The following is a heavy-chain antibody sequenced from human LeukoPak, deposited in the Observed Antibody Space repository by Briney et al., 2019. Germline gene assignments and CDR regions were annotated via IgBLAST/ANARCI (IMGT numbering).Heavy chain of an antibody. CDR3: ARQHSTGDHYGMDV. CDR2: IYFRGST. D-gene: IGHD2-8*02. CDR1: GGSIGSSSYY. Sequence: SETLSLTCTVSGGSIGSSSYYWGWIRQSPGKGLEWIGNIYFRGSTSYNPSLDSRLTISVDTSENQFSLRLTSVTAADTAVYYCARQHSTGDHYGMDVWGQGATVTVSS. J-gene: IGHJ6*02. V-gene: IGHV4-39*01.